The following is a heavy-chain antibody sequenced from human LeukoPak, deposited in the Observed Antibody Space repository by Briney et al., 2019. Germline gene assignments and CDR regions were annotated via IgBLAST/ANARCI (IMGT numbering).Heavy chain of an antibody. CDR1: GYTFTGYY. D-gene: IGHD3-9*01. V-gene: IGHV1-2*02. CDR3: AKVLRYFDWLLDGYGMDV. CDR2: INPNSGGT. J-gene: IGHJ6*02. Sequence: ASVKVSCKASGYTFTGYYMHWVRQAPGQGLEWMGWINPNSGGTNYAQKFQGRVTMTRDTSISTAYMELSRLRSDDTAVYYCAKVLRYFDWLLDGYGMDVWGQGTTVTVSS.